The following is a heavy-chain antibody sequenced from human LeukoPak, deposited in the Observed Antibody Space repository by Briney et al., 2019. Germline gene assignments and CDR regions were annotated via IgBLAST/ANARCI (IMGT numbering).Heavy chain of an antibody. CDR3: ARDHSSGWYSDYFDY. CDR2: IWYDGSNK. D-gene: IGHD6-19*01. V-gene: IGHV3-33*01. J-gene: IGHJ4*02. Sequence: RSGGSLRLSCAASGFTFSSYGVHWVRQAPGKGLEWVAVIWYDGSNKYYADSVKGRFTISRDNSKNTLYLQMNSLRAEDTAVYYCARDHSSGWYSDYFDYWGQGTLVTVSS. CDR1: GFTFSSYG.